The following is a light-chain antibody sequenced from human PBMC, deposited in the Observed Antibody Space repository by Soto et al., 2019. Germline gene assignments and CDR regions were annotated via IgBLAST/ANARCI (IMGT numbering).Light chain of an antibody. CDR2: GAS. Sequence: DIQMTQSPSSLSASVGDRVTVTCRSSQDIGSSLAWNQQKPGKVPKLLIYGASTLQSGGPSRFSGSGSGTEFALTVSSLQPEDVATYFCHKYNNAPRPFCQGTKVEIK. J-gene: IGKJ1*01. V-gene: IGKV1-27*01. CDR1: QDIGSS. CDR3: HKYNNAPRP.